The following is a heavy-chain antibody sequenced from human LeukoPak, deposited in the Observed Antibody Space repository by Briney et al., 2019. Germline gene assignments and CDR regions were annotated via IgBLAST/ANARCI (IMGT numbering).Heavy chain of an antibody. CDR3: ARGRARFGMDV. CDR2: MNPNSGNT. V-gene: IGHV1-8*01. Sequence: ASVKVSCKASGYTFTSYDINWVRQATGQGLEWMGWMNPNSGNTVYTQRFQGRVTMTRYTSTSTAYMELSNLRSEDTAVYYCARGRARFGMDVWGQGTTVTVSS. J-gene: IGHJ6*02. CDR1: GYTFTSYD.